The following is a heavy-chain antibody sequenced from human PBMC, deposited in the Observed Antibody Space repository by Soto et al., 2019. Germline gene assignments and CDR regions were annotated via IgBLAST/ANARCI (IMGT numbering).Heavy chain of an antibody. CDR2: IIHGFGTA. J-gene: IGHJ4*02. CDR1: GGSFANYA. D-gene: IGHD2-15*01. CDR3: ASSHGNSCYGDY. Sequence: GASVKVSCKACGGSFANYAITWVRQAPGKGIEWMGGIIHGFGTANYAQQFQGRGTITADESTSTVFMELSSLRSEDTAVYYCASSHGNSCYGDYWGQGTLVTVSS. V-gene: IGHV1-69*13.